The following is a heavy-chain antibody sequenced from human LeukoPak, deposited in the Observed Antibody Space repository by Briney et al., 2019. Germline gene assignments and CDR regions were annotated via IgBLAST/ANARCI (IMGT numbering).Heavy chain of an antibody. CDR1: GYTFTSYA. CDR2: INAGNGNT. Sequence: GASVKVSCKASGYTFTSYAMHWVGQARGQRLEWMGWINAGNGNTKYSQKFQGRVTITRDTSASTDYMELRSLRSEDTAVYYCARDSLPTYYYGSGSYYCYFQHWGQGTLVTVSS. D-gene: IGHD3-10*01. V-gene: IGHV1-3*01. J-gene: IGHJ1*01. CDR3: ARDSLPTYYYGSGSYYCYFQH.